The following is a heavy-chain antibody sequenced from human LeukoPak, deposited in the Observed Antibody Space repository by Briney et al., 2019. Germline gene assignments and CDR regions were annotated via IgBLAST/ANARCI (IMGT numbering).Heavy chain of an antibody. D-gene: IGHD2-21*01. CDR1: GGTFDNTA. V-gene: IGHV1-69*04. Sequence: SVTVSCKASGGTFDNTAVNWLRQAPGQGLEWMGRIFFTLGSGTYAQKLQGRINISADRDTNTAYMELTNLTPEDTATYYCAQVDHDRAPYSQRGPQNWFDPWGQGTRVTVSS. CDR3: AQVDHDRAPYSQRGPQNWFDP. J-gene: IGHJ5*02. CDR2: IFFTLGSG.